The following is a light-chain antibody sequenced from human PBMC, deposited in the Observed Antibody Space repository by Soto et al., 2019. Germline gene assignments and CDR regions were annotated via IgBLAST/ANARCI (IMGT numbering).Light chain of an antibody. CDR3: QQFNSYPLT. Sequence: AIQLTQSPSSLSASVGDRVTITCRASQGISSALAWYQQKPGKAPKLLLYDASSLESGVPSRFSGSGSGSDFTLTISSLQPEDFAPYYWQQFNSYPLTFGQGTRLEIK. V-gene: IGKV1-13*02. CDR2: DAS. CDR1: QGISSA. J-gene: IGKJ5*01.